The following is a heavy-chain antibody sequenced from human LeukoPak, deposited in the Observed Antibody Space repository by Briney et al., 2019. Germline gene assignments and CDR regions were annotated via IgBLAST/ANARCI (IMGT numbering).Heavy chain of an antibody. CDR2: ISGSGGST. J-gene: IGHJ4*02. D-gene: IGHD2-15*01. CDR1: GFTFSSYA. V-gene: IGHV3-23*01. Sequence: GGSLRLSCAASGFTFSSYAMSWVRQAPGKGLEWVSAISGSGGSTYYADSVKGRFTISRDNSKNTLYLQMNSLRAEDTAVYYCAKSDCNGGSCHENYWGQGTLVTVSS. CDR3: AKSDCNGGSCHENY.